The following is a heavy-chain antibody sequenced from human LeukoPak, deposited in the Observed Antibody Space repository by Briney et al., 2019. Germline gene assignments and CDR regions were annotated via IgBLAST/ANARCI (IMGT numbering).Heavy chain of an antibody. D-gene: IGHD3-22*01. CDR3: AREADSSGYYFRY. CDR1: GYTFTGYY. CDR2: INPNSGGT. J-gene: IGHJ4*02. Sequence: ASVKVSCKASGYTFTGYYMHWVRQAPGQGLEWMGWINPNSGGTNYAQKFQGWVTMTRDTSISTAYMELSRLRSDDTAVYYCAREADSSGYYFRYWGQGTLVTVSS. V-gene: IGHV1-2*04.